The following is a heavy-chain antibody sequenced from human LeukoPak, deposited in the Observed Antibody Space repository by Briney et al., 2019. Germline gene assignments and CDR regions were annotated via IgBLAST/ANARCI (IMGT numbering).Heavy chain of an antibody. J-gene: IGHJ4*02. Sequence: SETLSLTCTVSGGSISSYYWSWIRQPPGKGLEWIGYIYTSGSTNYNPPLKSRVTISVDTSKNQFSLKLSSVTAADTAVYYCATSYAGHDYWGQGTLVTVSS. CDR3: ATSYAGHDY. V-gene: IGHV4-4*09. D-gene: IGHD2-2*01. CDR2: IYTSGST. CDR1: GGSISSYY.